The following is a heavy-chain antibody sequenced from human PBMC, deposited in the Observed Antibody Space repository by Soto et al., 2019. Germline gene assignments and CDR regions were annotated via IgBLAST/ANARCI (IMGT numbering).Heavy chain of an antibody. V-gene: IGHV4-59*01. CDR1: GGSISSYY. J-gene: IGHJ4*02. Sequence: QVQLQESGPGLVKPSETLSLTCTVSGGSISSYYWSWIRQPPGKGLEWIGYIYYSGSTNYNSSLKSRVTIPVDTSKNQFSLKLSSVTAADTAVYYCARAWGRVFDYWGQGTLVTVSS. D-gene: IGHD3-16*01. CDR3: ARAWGRVFDY. CDR2: IYYSGST.